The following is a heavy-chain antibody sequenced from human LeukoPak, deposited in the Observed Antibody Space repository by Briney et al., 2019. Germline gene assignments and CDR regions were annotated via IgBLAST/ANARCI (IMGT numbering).Heavy chain of an antibody. V-gene: IGHV3-48*02. D-gene: IGHD2-2*02. CDR3: ASGPGYCSSTSCYTPFDY. J-gene: IGHJ4*02. Sequence: PGGSLRLSCAASGFTFSSYSMNWVRQAPGKGLEWVSYISSSSSTIYYADSVKGRFTISRDKAKNSLYLQMNSLRDEDTAVYYCASGPGYCSSTSCYTPFDYWGQGTLVTVSS. CDR2: ISSSSSTI. CDR1: GFTFSSYS.